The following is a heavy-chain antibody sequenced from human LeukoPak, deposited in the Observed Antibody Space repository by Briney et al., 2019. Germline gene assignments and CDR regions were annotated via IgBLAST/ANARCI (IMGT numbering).Heavy chain of an antibody. V-gene: IGHV4-4*02. J-gene: IGHJ6*02. Sequence: SGTLSLTCAVSGGSISSSNWWSWVRQPPGKGLEWIGEIYHSGSTNYNPSLKSRVTISVDTSKNQLSLKLSSVTAADTAVYYCASRRRPYYGMDVWGQGTTVTVSS. CDR2: IYHSGST. CDR3: ASRRRPYYGMDV. CDR1: GGSISSSNW.